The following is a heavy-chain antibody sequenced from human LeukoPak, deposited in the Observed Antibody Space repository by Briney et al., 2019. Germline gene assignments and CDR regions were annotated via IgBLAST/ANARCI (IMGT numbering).Heavy chain of an antibody. V-gene: IGHV4-38-2*01. CDR1: GYSISSGYY. J-gene: IGHJ4*02. CDR3: ARGDSSGYYFNPIDY. Sequence: SETLSLTCAVSGYSISSGYYWGWIRQPPGKGLEWIGSIYHSGSTYYNPSPKSRVTISVDTSKNQFSLKLSSVTAADTAVYYCARGDSSGYYFNPIDYWGQGTLVTVSS. CDR2: IYHSGST. D-gene: IGHD3-22*01.